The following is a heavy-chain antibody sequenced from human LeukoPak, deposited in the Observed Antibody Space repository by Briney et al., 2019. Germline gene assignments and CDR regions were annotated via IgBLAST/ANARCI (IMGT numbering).Heavy chain of an antibody. D-gene: IGHD2-8*02. Sequence: SETLSLTCSVSGDSITNYYWNWVRQPPGKGLEWIGYIHYTGKNYYNPSLKSRITMSVDTSKSQFSLKLSSVTTADTAVYYCAKWHGRLLAFDSWGQGALVTVSS. J-gene: IGHJ4*02. CDR1: GDSITNYY. CDR2: IHYTGKN. CDR3: AKWHGRLLAFDS. V-gene: IGHV4-59*01.